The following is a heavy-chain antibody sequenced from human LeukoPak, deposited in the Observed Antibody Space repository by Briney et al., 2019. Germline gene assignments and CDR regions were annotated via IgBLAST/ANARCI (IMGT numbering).Heavy chain of an antibody. CDR3: ARDSSRNDYVLYYYGMDV. J-gene: IGHJ6*02. CDR2: ISAYNGNT. D-gene: IGHD4-17*01. V-gene: IGHV1-18*04. CDR1: GYSFSSYG. Sequence: ASVKVSCKASGYSFSSYGITWVRQAPGQGLEWMGWISAYNGNTNYAQRLQDRVTMTTDTSTSTAYMELRGLRPDDTAVYYCARDSSRNDYVLYYYGMDVWGQGTTVTVPS.